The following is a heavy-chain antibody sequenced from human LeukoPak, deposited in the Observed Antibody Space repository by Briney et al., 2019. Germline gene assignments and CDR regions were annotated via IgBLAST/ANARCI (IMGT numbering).Heavy chain of an antibody. CDR3: ARAATVTTSLDY. Sequence: ASVKVSSTASGHTFTCYYMHWVRHAPGQGLEWRGWINPNSGGTNYAQKFQGRVTMTRDTSISTAYMELSRLRSDDTAVYYCARAATVTTSLDYWGQGTLVTVSS. J-gene: IGHJ4*02. CDR2: INPNSGGT. V-gene: IGHV1-2*02. CDR1: GHTFTCYY. D-gene: IGHD4-17*01.